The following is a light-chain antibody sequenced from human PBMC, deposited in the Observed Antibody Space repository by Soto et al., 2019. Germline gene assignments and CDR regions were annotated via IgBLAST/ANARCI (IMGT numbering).Light chain of an antibody. V-gene: IGLV1-40*03. J-gene: IGLJ2*01. CDR1: GSNIGAGFD. CDR2: GNT. CDR3: QSYDSTLGAV. Sequence: QAVVTQPPSVSGAPGQRVTISCTGSGSNIGAGFDVHWYQHLPGTVPKLIIQGNTNRPSGVPDRFSGSRSGASAALAISGLQPDDEADYYCQSYDSTLGAVFGGGTKLTVL.